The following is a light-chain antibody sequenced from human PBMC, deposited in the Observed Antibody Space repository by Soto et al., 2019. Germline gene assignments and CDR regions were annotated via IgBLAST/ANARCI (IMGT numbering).Light chain of an antibody. Sequence: DIQMTQSPSSLSASVGDRVTITCRASQTISSYLNWYQQKPGKAPKLLIYAASNLQTGVSSRFSGNGSGTDFTLTISSLQPDDSATYYCQQSYSNPLTFGGGTKVEIK. J-gene: IGKJ4*01. CDR2: AAS. CDR1: QTISSY. CDR3: QQSYSNPLT. V-gene: IGKV1-39*01.